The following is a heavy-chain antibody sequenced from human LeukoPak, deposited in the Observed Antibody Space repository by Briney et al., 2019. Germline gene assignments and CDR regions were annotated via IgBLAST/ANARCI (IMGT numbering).Heavy chain of an antibody. V-gene: IGHV4-34*01. CDR3: ARGRGSYYVVYFDY. CDR2: INHSGST. CDR1: GGSFSGYY. D-gene: IGHD1-26*01. J-gene: IGHJ4*02. Sequence: PSETLSLTCAVYGGSFSGYYWSWIRQPPGKGLEWIGEINHSGSTNHNPSLKSRVTISVDTSKNQFSLKLSSVTAADTAVYYCARGRGSYYVVYFDYWGQGTLVTVSS.